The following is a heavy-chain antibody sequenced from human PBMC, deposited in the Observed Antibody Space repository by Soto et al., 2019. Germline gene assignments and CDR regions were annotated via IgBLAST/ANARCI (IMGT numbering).Heavy chain of an antibody. J-gene: IGHJ4*02. Sequence: ASVKVSCKASGFTFTSSAVQWVRQARGQRLEWIGWIVVGSGNTNYAQKFQERVTITRDMSTSTAYMELSSLRSEDTAVYYCAAYYYYDSSGYSHNSGFDYWGQGTLVTVSS. D-gene: IGHD3-22*01. CDR1: GFTFTSSA. V-gene: IGHV1-58*01. CDR2: IVVGSGNT. CDR3: AAYYYYDSSGYSHNSGFDY.